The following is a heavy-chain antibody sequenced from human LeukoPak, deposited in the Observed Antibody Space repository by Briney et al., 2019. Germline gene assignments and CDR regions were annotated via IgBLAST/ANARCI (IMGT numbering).Heavy chain of an antibody. CDR3: ARGGYYYDSSGYLF. D-gene: IGHD3-22*01. CDR1: GYTFTGYY. V-gene: IGHV1-2*02. CDR2: INPNSGGT. Sequence: ASVKVSCKASGYTFTGYYMHWVRQAPGQGLEWMGWINPNSGGTNYAQKFQGRVTMTRDTSISTAYMELSRLGSDDTAVYYCARGGYYYDSSGYLFWGQGTLVTVSS. J-gene: IGHJ4*02.